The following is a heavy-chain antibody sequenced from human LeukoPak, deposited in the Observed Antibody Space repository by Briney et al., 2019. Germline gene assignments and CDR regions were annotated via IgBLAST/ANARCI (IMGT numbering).Heavy chain of an antibody. D-gene: IGHD5-18*01. J-gene: IGHJ5*02. CDR3: ARSTAMAYNWFDP. Sequence: SVKVSCKASGGTFSSYAISWVRQAPGQGLEWMGGIIPIFGTANYAQKFQGRVTITADKSTSTAYMELSSLRSEDTAVYYCARSTAMAYNWFDPWGQGTLVTVSS. V-gene: IGHV1-69*06. CDR2: IIPIFGTA. CDR1: GGTFSSYA.